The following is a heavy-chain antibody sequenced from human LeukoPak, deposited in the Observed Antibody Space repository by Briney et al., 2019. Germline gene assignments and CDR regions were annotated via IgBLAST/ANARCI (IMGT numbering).Heavy chain of an antibody. J-gene: IGHJ6*02. CDR1: GFIFSSYG. CDR2: ISNDGSNK. D-gene: IGHD6-13*01. Sequence: GGSLRLSCAAAGFIFSSYGMHWGRQAPDEGLGRVAVISNDGSNKYYAGSVKGRFTISRDNSKNTLYLQMNSLRAEDTAVYYCAQGASSWHYYYYGMDVWGQGTTVTVSS. V-gene: IGHV3-30*18. CDR3: AQGASSWHYYYYGMDV.